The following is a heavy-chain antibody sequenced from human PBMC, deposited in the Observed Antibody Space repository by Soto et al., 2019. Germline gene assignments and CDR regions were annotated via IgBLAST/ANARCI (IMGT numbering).Heavy chain of an antibody. Sequence: GESLKISCKGSGHSFTSYWISWVRQMPGKGLEWMGRIDPSDSYTNYSPSFQGHVTISADKSISTAYLQWSSLKASDTAMYYCARLKGTTVTTSHYYYYGMDVWGQGTTVTVSS. J-gene: IGHJ6*02. V-gene: IGHV5-10-1*01. CDR3: ARLKGTTVTTSHYYYYGMDV. D-gene: IGHD4-17*01. CDR1: GHSFTSYW. CDR2: IDPSDSYT.